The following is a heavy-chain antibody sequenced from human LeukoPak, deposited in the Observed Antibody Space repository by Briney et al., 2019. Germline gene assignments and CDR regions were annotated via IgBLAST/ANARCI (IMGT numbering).Heavy chain of an antibody. Sequence: GGSLRLSCAASGFTFTNYDMSWVRQAPGKGLEWVSAISDTGGGTYYADSVKGRFTISRDNAENSLYLQMNSLRDEDTAVYFCVRDRDYAFDFWGQGTMVTVSS. CDR3: VRDRDYAFDF. V-gene: IGHV3-23*01. J-gene: IGHJ3*01. CDR1: GFTFTNYD. CDR2: ISDTGGGT.